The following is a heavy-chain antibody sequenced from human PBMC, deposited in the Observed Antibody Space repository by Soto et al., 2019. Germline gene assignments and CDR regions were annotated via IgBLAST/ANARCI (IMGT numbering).Heavy chain of an antibody. Sequence: GGSLRLSCAASGVTFISYSMNWVRQAPGKGLEWVSYISSSSSTIYYADSVKGRFTISRDNAKNSLYLQMNSLRAEDTAVYYCARQAGTRAYWYFDLWGRGTLVTVSS. CDR3: ARQAGTRAYWYFDL. CDR1: GVTFISYS. V-gene: IGHV3-48*01. CDR2: ISSSSSTI. D-gene: IGHD6-19*01. J-gene: IGHJ2*01.